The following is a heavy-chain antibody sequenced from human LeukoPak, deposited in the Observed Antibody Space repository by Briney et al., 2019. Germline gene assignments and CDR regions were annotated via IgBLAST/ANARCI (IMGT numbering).Heavy chain of an antibody. D-gene: IGHD2-2*01. CDR2: IYYSGST. Sequence: SETLSLTCTVSGGSISSYYWSWIRQPPGKGLEWIGYIYYSGSTNYNSSFKSRVTISIDTSENQFSLRLSSVTAADTAVYYCARDRFEEYQLLGQSYFDYWGQGTLVTVSS. V-gene: IGHV4-59*01. CDR1: GGSISSYY. J-gene: IGHJ4*02. CDR3: ARDRFEEYQLLGQSYFDY.